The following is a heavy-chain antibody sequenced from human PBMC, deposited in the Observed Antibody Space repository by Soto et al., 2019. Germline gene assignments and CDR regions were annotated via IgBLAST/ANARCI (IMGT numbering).Heavy chain of an antibody. Sequence: PGGSLRLSCAASGFTFDDYAMHWVRQAPGKGLEWVSGISWNSGSIGYADSVKGRFTISRDNAKNSLYLQMNSLRAEDTALYYCAKGPRIAVAGTDWFDPWGQGTLVTVSS. V-gene: IGHV3-9*01. CDR2: ISWNSGSI. CDR3: AKGPRIAVAGTDWFDP. D-gene: IGHD6-19*01. CDR1: GFTFDDYA. J-gene: IGHJ5*02.